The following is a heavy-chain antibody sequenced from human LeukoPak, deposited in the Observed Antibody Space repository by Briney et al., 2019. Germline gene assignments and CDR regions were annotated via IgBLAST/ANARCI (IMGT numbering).Heavy chain of an antibody. CDR3: ASNLGYCSGGSCY. CDR1: GYTFTSYD. Sequence: GASVKVSCKASGYTFTSYDINWVRQAPGQGLEWMGRIIPILGIANYAQKFQGRVTITADKSTSTAYMELSSLRSEDTAVYYCASNLGYCSGGSCYWGQGTLVTVSS. J-gene: IGHJ4*02. D-gene: IGHD2-15*01. V-gene: IGHV1-69*04. CDR2: IIPILGIA.